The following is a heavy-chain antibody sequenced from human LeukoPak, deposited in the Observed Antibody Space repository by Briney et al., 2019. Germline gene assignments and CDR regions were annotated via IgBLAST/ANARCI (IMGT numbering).Heavy chain of an antibody. CDR2: ISSSSSTI. CDR3: ARGLIGGLDP. Sequence: LSGRSLRLSCAASGFTFSSYGMHWVRQAPGKGLEWVSYISSSSSTIYYADSVKGRFTISRDNAKNSLYLQMNSLRDEDTAVYYCARGLIGGLDPWGQGTLVTVSS. J-gene: IGHJ5*02. D-gene: IGHD3-16*01. V-gene: IGHV3-48*02. CDR1: GFTFSSYG.